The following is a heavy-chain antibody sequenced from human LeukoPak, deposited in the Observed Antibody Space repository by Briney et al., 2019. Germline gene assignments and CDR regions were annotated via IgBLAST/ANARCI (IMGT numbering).Heavy chain of an antibody. CDR1: GYTFTSYD. D-gene: IGHD3-22*01. CDR3: ASSAREYYYDSSGSYYYYYYGMDV. CDR2: MNPNSGST. V-gene: IGHV1-8*01. Sequence: ASVKVSCKASGYTFTSYDINWVRQATGQGLEWMGWMNPNSGSTGYAQKFQGRVTMTRNTSISTAYMELSSLRSEDTAVYYCASSAREYYYDSSGSYYYYYYGMDVWGQGTTVTVSS. J-gene: IGHJ6*02.